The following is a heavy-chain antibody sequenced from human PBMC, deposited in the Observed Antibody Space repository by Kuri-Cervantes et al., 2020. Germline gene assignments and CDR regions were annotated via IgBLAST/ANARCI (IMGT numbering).Heavy chain of an antibody. Sequence: ASVKVSCKASGYTFTGYYMHWVRQAPGQGPEWMGWINPNSGGTNYAQKFQGRVTMTRDTSISTAYMELSRLRSDDTAVYYCARVRNMVRGVIMDYFDYWGQGTLVTDSS. J-gene: IGHJ4*02. CDR2: INPNSGGT. CDR3: ARVRNMVRGVIMDYFDY. CDR1: GYTFTGYY. V-gene: IGHV1-2*02. D-gene: IGHD3-10*01.